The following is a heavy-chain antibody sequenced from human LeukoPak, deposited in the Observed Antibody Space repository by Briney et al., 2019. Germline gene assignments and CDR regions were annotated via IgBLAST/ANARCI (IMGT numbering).Heavy chain of an antibody. CDR3: AKYSPIAVAGIDAFDI. J-gene: IGHJ3*02. CDR2: ISGSGGST. D-gene: IGHD6-19*01. Sequence: GGSLRLSCAASGFTFSSYAMSWVRQAPGKGLEWVSAISGSGGSTYYADSVKGRFTISRDNSKNTLYLQMNSLRAEDTAVYYCAKYSPIAVAGIDAFDIWGQGTMVTVSS. CDR1: GFTFSSYA. V-gene: IGHV3-23*01.